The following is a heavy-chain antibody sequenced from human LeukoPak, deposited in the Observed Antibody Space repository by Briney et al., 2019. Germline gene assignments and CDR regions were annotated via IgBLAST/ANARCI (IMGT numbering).Heavy chain of an antibody. Sequence: SVKVPCKASGGTFSSYAISWVRQAPGQGLEWMGRIIPILGIANYAQKFQGRVTITADKSTSTAYMELSSLRSEDTAVYYCARDRGISPYGMDVWGQGTTVTVSS. CDR3: ARDRGISPYGMDV. CDR1: GGTFSSYA. V-gene: IGHV1-69*04. J-gene: IGHJ6*02. CDR2: IIPILGIA. D-gene: IGHD2-15*01.